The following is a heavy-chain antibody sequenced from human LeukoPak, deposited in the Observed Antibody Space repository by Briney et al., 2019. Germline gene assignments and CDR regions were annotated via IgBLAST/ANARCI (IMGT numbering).Heavy chain of an antibody. CDR3: ARGYCSGGSCYSLSPDY. V-gene: IGHV3-48*01. Sequence: GGSLRLSCAASGFTFSSYSMNWVRQAPGKGLEWVSYISSSSSTIYYADPVKGRFTISRDNAKNSLYLQMNSLRAEDTAVYYCARGYCSGGSCYSLSPDYWGQGTLVTVSS. CDR1: GFTFSSYS. CDR2: ISSSSSTI. J-gene: IGHJ4*02. D-gene: IGHD2-15*01.